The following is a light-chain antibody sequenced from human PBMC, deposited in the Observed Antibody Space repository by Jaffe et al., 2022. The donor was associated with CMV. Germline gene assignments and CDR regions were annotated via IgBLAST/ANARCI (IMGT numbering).Light chain of an antibody. V-gene: IGLV2-23*02. CDR3: FSYAGHSTFV. CDR1: SSDVGSYNL. CDR2: EVT. Sequence: QSALTQPASVSGSPGQSITISCTGSSSDVGSYNLVSWYQQHPGKAPKVMIYEVTKRPSGVSNRFSGAKSGNSASLTISGLQAEDEADYYCFSYAGHSTFVVGGGTKLTVL. J-gene: IGLJ3*02.